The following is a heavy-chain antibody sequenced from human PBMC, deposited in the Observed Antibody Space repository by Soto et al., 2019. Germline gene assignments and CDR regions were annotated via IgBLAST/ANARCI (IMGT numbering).Heavy chain of an antibody. CDR2: ISGHNGDT. D-gene: IGHD1-26*01. CDR1: GYTFVSYG. J-gene: IGHJ6*02. CDR3: EREAHGSQQQQSYHYYYGMNV. Sequence: QVQLLQSGAEVKKPGASVKVSCKASGYTFVSYGITWVLQAPGQGLEWMGWISGHNGDTSYAQKFQGRVNMTTDTATSIDYMEVRSLKSDDTDVYYCEREAHGSQQQQSYHYYYGMNVWSQGTMVTNSS. V-gene: IGHV1-18*01.